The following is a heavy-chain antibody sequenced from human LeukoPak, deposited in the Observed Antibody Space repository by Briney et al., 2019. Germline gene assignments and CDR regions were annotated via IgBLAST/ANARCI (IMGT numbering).Heavy chain of an antibody. J-gene: IGHJ5*02. Sequence: ASVKVSCKXSGYTLTELSMHWVRQSPGKGLEWMGGFDPEDGETIYAQKFQGRVTMTEDTSTDTAYMELSSLRSEDTAVYYCATDLVAGMWFDPWGQGTLVTVSS. V-gene: IGHV1-24*01. D-gene: IGHD6-19*01. CDR1: GYTLTELS. CDR3: ATDLVAGMWFDP. CDR2: FDPEDGET.